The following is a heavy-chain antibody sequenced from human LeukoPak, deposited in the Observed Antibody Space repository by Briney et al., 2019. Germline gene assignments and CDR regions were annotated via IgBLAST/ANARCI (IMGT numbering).Heavy chain of an antibody. J-gene: IGHJ4*02. CDR2: IYYSGST. CDR3: ARLVLGVGDHDY. D-gene: IGHD3-3*01. CDR1: GGSISSDDYY. V-gene: IGHV4-30-4*08. Sequence: SETLSLTCTVSGGSISSDDYYWSWIRQPPGKGLEWIGYIYYSGSTNYNPSLKSRVTISVDTSKNQFSLKLSSVTAADTAVYYCARLVLGVGDHDYWGQGTLVTVSS.